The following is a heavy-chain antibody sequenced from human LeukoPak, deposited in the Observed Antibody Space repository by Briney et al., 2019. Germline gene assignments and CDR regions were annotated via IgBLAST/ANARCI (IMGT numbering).Heavy chain of an antibody. D-gene: IGHD3-22*01. Sequence: PSETLSPTCTVSGGSISSSSYYWGWIRQPPGKGLEWIGSIYYSGSTYYNPSLKSRVTISVDTSKNQFSLKLSSVTAADTAVYYCARLDPTYYYDSSGYYGDYWGQGTLVTVSS. V-gene: IGHV4-39*01. CDR3: ARLDPTYYYDSSGYYGDY. CDR1: GGSISSSSYY. CDR2: IYYSGST. J-gene: IGHJ4*02.